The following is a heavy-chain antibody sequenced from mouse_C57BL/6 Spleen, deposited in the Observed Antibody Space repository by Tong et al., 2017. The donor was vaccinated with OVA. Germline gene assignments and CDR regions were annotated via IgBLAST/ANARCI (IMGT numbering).Heavy chain of an antibody. CDR1: GFNIKDDY. Sequence: EVQLQESGAELVRPGASVKLSCTASGFNIKDDYMHWVKQRPEQGLEWIGWIDPENGDTEYASKFQGKATITADTSSNTAYLQLSSLTSEDTAVYYCVPYDLYAMDYWGQGTSVTVSS. D-gene: IGHD2-12*01. CDR3: VPYDLYAMDY. CDR2: IDPENGDT. V-gene: IGHV14-4*01. J-gene: IGHJ4*01.